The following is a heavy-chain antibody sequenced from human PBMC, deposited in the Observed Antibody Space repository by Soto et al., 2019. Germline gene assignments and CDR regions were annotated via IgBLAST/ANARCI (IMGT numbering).Heavy chain of an antibody. V-gene: IGHV4-31*03. CDR1: GGSINSGGYY. D-gene: IGHD1-1*01. CDR3: ARDTTKYNYLDY. Sequence: NPSETLSLTCTVSGGSINSGGYYWSWIRQHPGKGLEWIGYINYSGSTNYNASLKSRVIISRDTSKNQFSLKLRSVTAADTAVYYCARDTTKYNYLDYWGHGTLVTVSS. J-gene: IGHJ4*01. CDR2: INYSGST.